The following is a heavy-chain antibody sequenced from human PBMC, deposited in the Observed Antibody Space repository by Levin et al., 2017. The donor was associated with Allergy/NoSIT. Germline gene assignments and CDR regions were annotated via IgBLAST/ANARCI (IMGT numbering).Heavy chain of an antibody. V-gene: IGHV3-23*01. D-gene: IGHD3-3*01. J-gene: IGHJ6*02. Sequence: QPGGSLRLSCAASGFTFSSYAMSWVRQAPGKGLEWVSAISGSGGSTYYADSVKGRFTISRDNSKNTLYLQMNSLRSDDTAVYYCARDPVSPPPYYDFWSGYPYYYYYYGMDVWGQGTTVTVSS. CDR1: GFTFSSYA. CDR3: ARDPVSPPPYYDFWSGYPYYYYYYGMDV. CDR2: ISGSGGST.